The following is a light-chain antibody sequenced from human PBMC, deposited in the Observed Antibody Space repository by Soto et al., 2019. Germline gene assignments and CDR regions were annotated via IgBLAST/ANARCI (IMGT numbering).Light chain of an antibody. Sequence: QSVLTQPPSASGAPGQRVTISCSGSTSNIGSHSVNWYRQLPGTAPKVVMFANAERPSGVPDRISGSKSGTSASLVISGLQFEDEADCYCAAWDDSLNGHLVFGGGTKVTVL. CDR1: TSNIGSHS. J-gene: IGLJ2*01. V-gene: IGLV1-44*01. CDR2: ANA. CDR3: AAWDDSLNGHLV.